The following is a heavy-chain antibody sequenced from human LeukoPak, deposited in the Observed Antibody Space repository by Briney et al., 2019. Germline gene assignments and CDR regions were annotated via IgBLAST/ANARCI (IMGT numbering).Heavy chain of an antibody. CDR1: GGSFSGYY. CDR2: INHSGST. J-gene: IGHJ4*02. Sequence: SETLSLTCAVYGGSFSGYYWSWIRQPPGKGLEWIGEINHSGSTNYNPSLKSRVTISVDTSKNQFPLKLSSVTAADTAVYYCARVVRNYDSSGYYYGGRAYYFDYWGQGTLVTVSS. D-gene: IGHD3-22*01. V-gene: IGHV4-34*01. CDR3: ARVVRNYDSSGYYYGGRAYYFDY.